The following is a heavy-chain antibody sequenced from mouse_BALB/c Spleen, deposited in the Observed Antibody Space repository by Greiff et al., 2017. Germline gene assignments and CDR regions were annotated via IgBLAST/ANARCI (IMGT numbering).Heavy chain of an antibody. CDR2: IRNKANGYTT. V-gene: IGHV7-3*02. CDR1: GFTFTDYY. CDR3: ARDMGYGNYAMDY. J-gene: IGHJ4*01. Sequence: EVQGVESGGGLVQPGGSLRLSCATSGFTFTDYYMSWVRQPPGKALEWLGFIRNKANGYTTEYSASVKGRFTISRDNSQSILYLQMNTLRAEDSATYYCARDMGYGNYAMDYWGQGTSVTVSS. D-gene: IGHD2-1*01.